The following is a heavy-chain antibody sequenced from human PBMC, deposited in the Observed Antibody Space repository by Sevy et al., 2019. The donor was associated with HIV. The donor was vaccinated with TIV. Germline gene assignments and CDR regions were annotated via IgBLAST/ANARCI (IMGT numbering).Heavy chain of an antibody. J-gene: IGHJ6*02. CDR3: AREDIVLGEGNYYGMDV. D-gene: IGHD2-15*01. V-gene: IGHV3-53*01. Sequence: GGSLRLSCAASEFTVSSNYMSWVRQAPGKGLEWVSVIYSGGSTYYAKSVKGRFTISRDNSQNTVYLQMNSLRAEDTAVYYCAREDIVLGEGNYYGMDVWGQGTTVTVSS. CDR1: EFTVSSNY. CDR2: IYSGGST.